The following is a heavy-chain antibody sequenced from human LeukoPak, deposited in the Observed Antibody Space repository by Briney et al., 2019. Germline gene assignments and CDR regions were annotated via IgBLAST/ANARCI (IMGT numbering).Heavy chain of an antibody. V-gene: IGHV3-21*01. D-gene: IGHD3-22*01. J-gene: IGHJ4*02. CDR3: ARDRLSGYVDY. Sequence: GGSLRLSCAASGFTFSSYSMNWVRQAPGKGLEWVSSISSSSSYIYYADSVKGRFTISRDNAKNSLYLQMNSLRAEDTAVYYCARDRLSGYVDYWGQGTLVTVSS. CDR2: ISSSSSYI. CDR1: GFTFSSYS.